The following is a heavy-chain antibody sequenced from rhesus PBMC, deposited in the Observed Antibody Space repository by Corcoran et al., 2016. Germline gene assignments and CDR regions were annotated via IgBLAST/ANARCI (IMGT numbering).Heavy chain of an antibody. Sequence: QVQLQESGPGLVQPSETLSLTCAVSGGSFSGYYWGWIRQPPGKGLEWIGYISGSSGSTDYNPSLKSRVTLSVDTSKNQLSLKLSSVTAADTAVYYCARDSYSGSYYFDYWGQGVLVTVSS. J-gene: IGHJ4*01. CDR2: ISGSSGST. V-gene: IGHV4-165*01. D-gene: IGHD3-16*01. CDR1: GGSFSGYY. CDR3: ARDSYSGSYYFDY.